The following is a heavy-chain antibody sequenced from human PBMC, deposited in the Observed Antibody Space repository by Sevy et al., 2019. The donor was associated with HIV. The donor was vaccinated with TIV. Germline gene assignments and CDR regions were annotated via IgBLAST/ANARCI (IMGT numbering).Heavy chain of an antibody. D-gene: IGHD6-6*01. CDR3: ARLYSSSSGRGLDN. V-gene: IGHV3-7*01. Sequence: GGSLRLSCAASGFTFGSYWMTWVRQAPGKGLEWVANIKEDGSGRFYVDSVRGRFTVSRDNAKKTLYLQMNKLRGEDTALDYCARLYSSSSGRGLDNWGQGALVTVSS. CDR2: IKEDGSGR. CDR1: GFTFGSYW. J-gene: IGHJ4*02.